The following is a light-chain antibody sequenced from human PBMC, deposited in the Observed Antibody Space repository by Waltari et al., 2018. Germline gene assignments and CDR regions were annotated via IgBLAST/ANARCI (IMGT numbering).Light chain of an antibody. CDR1: QRVSNTY. J-gene: IGKJ1*01. V-gene: IGKV3-20*01. Sequence: DIVLTQSPGTLSLSAGDRATLSCRANQRVSNTYLAWYQQKPGQAPRLLLYDADTRATGIPDRFSGSWSGTEFTLTIIRLEPEDFGVYYCQQYGSSPGFGQGTKVEIK. CDR2: DAD. CDR3: QQYGSSPG.